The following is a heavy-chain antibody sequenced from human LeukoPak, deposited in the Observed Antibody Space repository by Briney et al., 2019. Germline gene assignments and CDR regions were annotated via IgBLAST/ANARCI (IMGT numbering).Heavy chain of an antibody. Sequence: ASAKVSCKASGYTFTSYDINWVRQDTGQGLEWMGWMNPKSGNTGYAQKFQGRVTMTRNTSISTAYMELSSLRSEDTAVYYCARDGRAAAGTDWFDPWGQGTLVTVSS. D-gene: IGHD6-13*01. J-gene: IGHJ5*02. CDR3: ARDGRAAAGTDWFDP. CDR2: MNPKSGNT. V-gene: IGHV1-8*01. CDR1: GYTFTSYD.